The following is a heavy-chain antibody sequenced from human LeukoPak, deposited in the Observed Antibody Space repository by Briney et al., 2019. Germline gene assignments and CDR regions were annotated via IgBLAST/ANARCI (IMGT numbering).Heavy chain of an antibody. CDR1: GYTFTSYG. J-gene: IGHJ4*02. CDR3: ARERTYYDFWSGYDDYYFDY. CDR2: ISAYNGNT. Sequence: ASVKVSCKASGYTFTSYGISWVRQAPGQGLEWMGWISAYNGNTNYAQKLQGRVTTTTDTSTSTAYMELRSLRSDDTAVYYCARERTYYDFWSGYDDYYFDYWGQGTLVTVSS. V-gene: IGHV1-18*01. D-gene: IGHD3-3*01.